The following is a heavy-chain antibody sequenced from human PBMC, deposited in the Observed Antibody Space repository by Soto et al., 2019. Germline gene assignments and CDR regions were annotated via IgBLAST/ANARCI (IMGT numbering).Heavy chain of an antibody. D-gene: IGHD2-2*01. V-gene: IGHV1-69*13. CDR1: GGTFSSYA. Sequence: GASVTVSCKASGGTFSSYAMSWVRQAPGQGLEWMGGIIPIFGTANYAQKFQGRVTITADESTSTAYMELSSLRSEDTAVYYCARGIVPAAIWSWFDPWGQGTLVTAPQ. CDR2: IIPIFGTA. CDR3: ARGIVPAAIWSWFDP. J-gene: IGHJ5*02.